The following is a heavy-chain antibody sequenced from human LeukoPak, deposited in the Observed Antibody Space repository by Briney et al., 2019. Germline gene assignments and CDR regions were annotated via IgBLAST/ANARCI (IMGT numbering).Heavy chain of an antibody. Sequence: GGSLRLSCAASGFTFSDYWMHWVRQAPGKGLVWVSRINTDMSSTIYTDSVKGRFTISRDNAKNTLYLQMNSLRAEDTAVYHCARDPSHCSGGSCYSAHFDYWGQGTLVTVSS. J-gene: IGHJ4*02. CDR1: GFTFSDYW. CDR2: INTDMSST. D-gene: IGHD2-15*01. CDR3: ARDPSHCSGGSCYSAHFDY. V-gene: IGHV3-74*01.